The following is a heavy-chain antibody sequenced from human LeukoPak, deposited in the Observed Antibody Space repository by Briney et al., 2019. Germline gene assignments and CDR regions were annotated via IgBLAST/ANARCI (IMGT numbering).Heavy chain of an antibody. V-gene: IGHV3-64*01. CDR3: ARDFSSGPYYYYYMDV. CDR1: RFTFSDYA. D-gene: IGHD6-19*01. CDR2: INTNGGST. J-gene: IGHJ6*03. Sequence: GGSLRLSCVASRFTFSDYAMHWVRQAPGKGLEYVSTINTNGGSTYYANSVKGRFTISRDNSKNTLYLQMGSVRAEDMAVYFCARDFSSGPYYYYYMDVWGKGTPVTVSS.